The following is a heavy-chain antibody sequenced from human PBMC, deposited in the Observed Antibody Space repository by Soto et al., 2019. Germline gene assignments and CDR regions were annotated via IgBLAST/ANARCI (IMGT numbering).Heavy chain of an antibody. D-gene: IGHD1-26*01. CDR1: GFTFSSYA. CDR3: AKARAVGAIGDRFDS. V-gene: IGHV3-23*01. Sequence: EVQLLESGGGLVQPGGSVRLSCVASGFTFSSYAMNWVRQAPGKGLEWVSVISGGGDIIDYADSVKGRFTISRDTSKNTLFLQMNSLRVDDTAIYYCAKARAVGAIGDRFDSWGQGTLVTVSS. J-gene: IGHJ5*01. CDR2: ISGGGDII.